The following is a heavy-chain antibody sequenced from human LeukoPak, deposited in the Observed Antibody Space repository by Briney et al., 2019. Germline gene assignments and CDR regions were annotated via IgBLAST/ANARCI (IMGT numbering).Heavy chain of an antibody. CDR2: MNPNSGNT. Sequence: AASVKVSCKASGYTFTSYDINWLRQATGQGLEWMGWMNPNSGNTGYAQKFQGRVTMTRNTSISTAYMELSSLRSEDTAVYYCARGPSGADTYYMDVWGKGTTVTVS. D-gene: IGHD3-10*01. V-gene: IGHV1-8*01. CDR1: GYTFTSYD. J-gene: IGHJ6*03. CDR3: ARGPSGADTYYMDV.